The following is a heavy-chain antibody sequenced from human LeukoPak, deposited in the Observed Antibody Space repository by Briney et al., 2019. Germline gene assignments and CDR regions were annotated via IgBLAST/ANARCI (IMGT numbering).Heavy chain of an antibody. CDR3: ARHLDYYDSSGSRLYGMDV. Sequence: GESLKISCKGSGHSFTSYWTGWVRQMPGKGLEWMGIIYPGDSDTRYSPSFQGQVTISADKSISTAYLQWSSLKASDTAMYYCARHLDYYDSSGSRLYGMDVWGQGTTVTVSS. CDR1: GHSFTSYW. CDR2: IYPGDSDT. J-gene: IGHJ6*02. V-gene: IGHV5-51*01. D-gene: IGHD3-22*01.